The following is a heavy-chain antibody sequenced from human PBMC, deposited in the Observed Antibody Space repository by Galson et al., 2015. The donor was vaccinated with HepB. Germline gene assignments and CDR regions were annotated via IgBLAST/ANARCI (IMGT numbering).Heavy chain of an antibody. Sequence: SVKVSCKASGYTFTSYGISWVRQAPGQGLEWMGWISAYNGNTNYAQKLQGRVTMTTDTSTSTAYMELRSLRSDDTAVYYCARDSRPWYPLSREIFGVPPDYWGQGTLVTVSS. CDR1: GYTFTSYG. CDR3: ARDSRPWYPLSREIFGVPPDY. J-gene: IGHJ4*02. V-gene: IGHV1-18*04. CDR2: ISAYNGNT. D-gene: IGHD3-3*01.